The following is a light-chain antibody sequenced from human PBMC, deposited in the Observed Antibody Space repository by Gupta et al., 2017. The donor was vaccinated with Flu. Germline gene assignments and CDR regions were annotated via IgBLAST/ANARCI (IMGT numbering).Light chain of an antibody. CDR3: QQRSNWPPYS. V-gene: IGKV3-11*01. Sequence: EIVLTQSPATLSLSPGERATLSCRASQSVSSYLAGYQQKPGQAPRILIYDASNRATGIPARFSGSGSGTDFTLTISSLEPEDFAVYYCQQRSNWPPYSFGQGTKLEIK. CDR2: DAS. CDR1: QSVSSY. J-gene: IGKJ2*03.